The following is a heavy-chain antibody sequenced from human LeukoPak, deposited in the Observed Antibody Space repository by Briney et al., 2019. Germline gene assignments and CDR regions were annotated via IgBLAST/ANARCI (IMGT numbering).Heavy chain of an antibody. CDR1: GGSISSYY. V-gene: IGHV4-59*01. J-gene: IGHJ4*02. CDR2: IYYSGST. Sequence: SETLSLTCTVSGGSISSYYWSWIRQPPGKGLEWLGYIYYSGSTNYNPSLKSRVTISVDTSKKQFSLKLSSVTAADTAVYYCARSEDYYDSSGHAFDYWGQGTLVTVSS. CDR3: ARSEDYYDSSGHAFDY. D-gene: IGHD3-22*01.